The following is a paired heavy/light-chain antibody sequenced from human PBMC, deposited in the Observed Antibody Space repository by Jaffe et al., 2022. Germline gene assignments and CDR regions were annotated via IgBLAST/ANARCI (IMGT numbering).Heavy chain of an antibody. CDR3: ARVVPPPGYCSGGSCYYDAFDI. V-gene: IGHV1-18*01. Sequence: QVQLVQSGAEVKKPGASVKVSCKASGYTFTSYGISWVRQAPGQGLEWMGWISAYNGNTNYAQKLQGRVTMTTDTSTSTAYMELRSLRSDDTAVYYCARVVPPPGYCSGGSCYYDAFDIWGQGTMVTVSS. D-gene: IGHD2-15*01. J-gene: IGHJ3*02. CDR1: GYTFTSYG. CDR2: ISAYNGNT.
Light chain of an antibody. J-gene: IGLJ2*01. Sequence: QSALTQPASVSGSPGQSITISCTGTSSDVGSYNLVSWYQQHPGKAPKLMIYEGSKRPSGVSNRFSGSKSGNTASLTISGLQAEDEADYYCCSYAGSSTFVFGGGTKLTVL. CDR3: CSYAGSSTFV. CDR1: SSDVGSYNL. V-gene: IGLV2-23*03. CDR2: EGS.